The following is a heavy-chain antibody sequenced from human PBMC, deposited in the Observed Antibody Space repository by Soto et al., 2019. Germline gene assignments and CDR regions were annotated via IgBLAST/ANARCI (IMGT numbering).Heavy chain of an antibody. CDR2: IYYSGST. J-gene: IGHJ5*02. CDR3: ARGNFLESYQFSFDP. Sequence: SETLSLTCTVSGGSISSGGYYWIWIRQHPGKGLEWIGYIYYSGSTYYNPSLKSRVTISVDTSKNQFSLKLSSVTAADTAVYYCARGNFLESYQFSFDPWGQGTLVTVSS. CDR1: GGSISSGGYY. V-gene: IGHV4-31*03. D-gene: IGHD3-3*01.